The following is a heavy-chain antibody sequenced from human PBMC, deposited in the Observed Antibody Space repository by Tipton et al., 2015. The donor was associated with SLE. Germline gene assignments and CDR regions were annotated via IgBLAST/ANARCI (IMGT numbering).Heavy chain of an antibody. D-gene: IGHD3-22*01. Sequence: TLSLTCTVSGDSISSNYWWSWVRQTPGKGLEWIGEIYHGGSTNYNPSLKSRVTISLDTSKNQFSLKVSSVTAADTAVYYCARDEYRYDTTGYHLLGHFDFWGQGTLVTVSS. CDR3: ARDEYRYDTTGYHLLGHFDF. CDR2: IYHGGST. CDR1: GDSISSNYW. V-gene: IGHV4-4*02. J-gene: IGHJ4*02.